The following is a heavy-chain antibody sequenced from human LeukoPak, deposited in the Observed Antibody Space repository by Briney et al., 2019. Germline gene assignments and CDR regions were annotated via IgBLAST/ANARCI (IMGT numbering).Heavy chain of an antibody. J-gene: IGHJ4*02. Sequence: PSETLSLTCTVSRGSISSCDYYWSWIRQPPGKGPEWIGYIYYSGSTYYNPSLKSRVTISVDTSKNQFSLKLSSVTAADTAVYYCARDQGYYDSSGLLDYWGQGTLVTVSS. D-gene: IGHD3-22*01. CDR2: IYYSGST. V-gene: IGHV4-30-4*01. CDR3: ARDQGYYDSSGLLDY. CDR1: RGSISSCDYY.